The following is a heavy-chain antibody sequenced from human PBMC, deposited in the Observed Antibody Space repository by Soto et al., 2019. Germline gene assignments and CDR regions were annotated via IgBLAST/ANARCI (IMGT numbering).Heavy chain of an antibody. CDR2: ISYDGSNK. Sequence: GGSLRLSCAASGFTFSSYGMHWVRQAPGKGLEWVAVISYDGSNKYYADSVKGRFTISRDNSKNTLYLQMNSLRAEDTAVYYCATRSSSGWQMDVWGKGTTVTVSS. CDR1: GFTFSSYG. V-gene: IGHV3-30*03. CDR3: ATRSSSGWQMDV. D-gene: IGHD6-19*01. J-gene: IGHJ6*04.